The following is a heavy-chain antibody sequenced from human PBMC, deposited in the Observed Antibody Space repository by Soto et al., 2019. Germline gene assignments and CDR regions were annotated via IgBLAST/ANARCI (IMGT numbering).Heavy chain of an antibody. D-gene: IGHD2-2*01. Sequence: EVQLVESGGGLVKPGGSLRLSCAASGFSFSNYGMNWVRQAPGKGLEWVSSISSSSSYISYADSVKGRFTISRDNAKNSVYLQMNSLRAVETAVYYCARSDCTSTSCYVVWFDPWGQGTLVTVSS. CDR3: ARSDCTSTSCYVVWFDP. CDR2: ISSSSSYI. V-gene: IGHV3-21*01. J-gene: IGHJ5*02. CDR1: GFSFSNYG.